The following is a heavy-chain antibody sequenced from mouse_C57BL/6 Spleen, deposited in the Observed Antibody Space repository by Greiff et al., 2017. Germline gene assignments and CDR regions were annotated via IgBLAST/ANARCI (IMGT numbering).Heavy chain of an antibody. Sequence: VQLQQSGAELVKPGASVKISCKASGYAFSSYWMNWVKQRPGKGLEWIGQIYPGDGDTNYNGKFKGKATLTADTSSSTADMQLSRLTSEDSAVYFCAREWVGYAMDYWGQGTSVTVSS. D-gene: IGHD1-1*02. J-gene: IGHJ4*01. CDR1: GYAFSSYW. CDR2: IYPGDGDT. CDR3: AREWVGYAMDY. V-gene: IGHV1-80*01.